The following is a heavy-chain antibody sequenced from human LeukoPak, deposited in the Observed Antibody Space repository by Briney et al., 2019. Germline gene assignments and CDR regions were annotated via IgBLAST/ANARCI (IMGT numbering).Heavy chain of an antibody. D-gene: IGHD6-19*01. V-gene: IGHV4-61*02. Sequence: IPSQTLSLTCTVSGGSISSGSYYWSWIRRPAGKGLEWIGRIYTSGSTNYNPSLKSRVTISVDTSKNQFSLKLSSVTAADTAVYYCARVYSSGWYVDYWGQGTLVTVSS. J-gene: IGHJ4*02. CDR2: IYTSGST. CDR1: GGSISSGSYY. CDR3: ARVYSSGWYVDY.